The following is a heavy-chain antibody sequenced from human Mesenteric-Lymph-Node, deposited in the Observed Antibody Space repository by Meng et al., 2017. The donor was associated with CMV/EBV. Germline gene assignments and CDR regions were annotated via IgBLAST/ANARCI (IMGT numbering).Heavy chain of an antibody. D-gene: IGHD3-9*01. V-gene: IGHV7-4-1*02. CDR3: ARTGRGSLRYFDL. J-gene: IGHJ4*02. Sequence: KASGYPFTSYAMNWVRQAPGQGLEWMGWINTNTGNPTYAQGFTGRFVFSLDTSVSTAYLQISSLKAEDTAVYYCARTGRGSLRYFDLWGQGTLVTVSS. CDR2: INTNTGNP. CDR1: GYPFTSYA.